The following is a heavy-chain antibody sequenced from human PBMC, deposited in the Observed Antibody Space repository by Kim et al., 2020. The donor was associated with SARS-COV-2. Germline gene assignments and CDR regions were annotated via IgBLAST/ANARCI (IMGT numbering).Heavy chain of an antibody. CDR3: ARRESSAWSHLDH. CDR1: GFTFLNHD. V-gene: IGHV3-23*01. D-gene: IGHD6-13*01. J-gene: IGHJ4*01. Sequence: GGSLRLSCEVSGFTFLNHDMNWVRQAPGRGLEWVSGISGSGVGTYYADPVKGRFTISKDFSKNMLYMEMDDLRVEDTAMYYCARRESSAWSHLDHWGQGTLVTVSS. CDR2: ISGSGVGT.